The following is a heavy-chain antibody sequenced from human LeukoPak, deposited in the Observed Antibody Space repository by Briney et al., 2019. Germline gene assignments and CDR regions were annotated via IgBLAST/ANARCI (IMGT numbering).Heavy chain of an antibody. CDR1: GDSVSSNSTA. J-gene: IGHJ4*02. CDR2: TYYRSRWYN. Sequence: SQTLSLTCAISGDSVSSNSTAWNWIRQSPSRGLEWLGRTYYRSRWYNEYALSVKSRITINPDTSKNQFSLQLNSVTPEDTAVYYCARVTEKQYLPFDSWGQGTLVTVSS. D-gene: IGHD6-19*01. V-gene: IGHV6-1*01. CDR3: ARVTEKQYLPFDS.